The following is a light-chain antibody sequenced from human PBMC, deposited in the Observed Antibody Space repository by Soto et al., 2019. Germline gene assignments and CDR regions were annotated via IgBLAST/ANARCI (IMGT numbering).Light chain of an antibody. V-gene: IGKV3-20*01. CDR3: QQYGSSPFT. Sequence: EIVLMQSPGTLSVSPGGRFTLSCMATQSISINLAWYQQKPGQAPRLLIYGASSRATGIPERFSGSGSGTDFTLTISRLEPEDFEVYYCQQYGSSPFTFGPGTKVDIK. CDR2: GAS. CDR1: QSISIN. J-gene: IGKJ3*01.